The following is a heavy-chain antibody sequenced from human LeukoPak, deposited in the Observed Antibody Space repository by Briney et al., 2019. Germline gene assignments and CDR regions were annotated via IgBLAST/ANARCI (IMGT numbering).Heavy chain of an antibody. Sequence: ASVKVSCKASGYTFTGCYMHWVRQAPGQGLEWMGWINPNSGGTNYAQKFQGRVTMTRDTSISTAYMELSRLRSDDTAVYYCARTVAGISARAFDIWGQGTMVTVSS. J-gene: IGHJ3*02. CDR1: GYTFTGCY. D-gene: IGHD6-19*01. V-gene: IGHV1-2*02. CDR3: ARTVAGISARAFDI. CDR2: INPNSGGT.